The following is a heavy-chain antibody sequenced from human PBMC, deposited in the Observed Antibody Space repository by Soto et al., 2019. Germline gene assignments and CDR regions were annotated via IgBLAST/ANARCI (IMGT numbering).Heavy chain of an antibody. CDR1: GGTFSSHA. V-gene: IGHV1-69*13. CDR3: GSVGYCSSTNCLFYYYHYGMDV. Sequence: ASVKVSCKASGGTFSSHAISWVRQAPGRGLEWMGGIIPTFGTTNYAQNFRARVTITADESTSTAYMELSSLTSEDTAVYYCGSVGYCSSTNCLFYYYHYGMDVWGQGTTVTVSS. D-gene: IGHD2-2*03. CDR2: IIPTFGTT. J-gene: IGHJ6*02.